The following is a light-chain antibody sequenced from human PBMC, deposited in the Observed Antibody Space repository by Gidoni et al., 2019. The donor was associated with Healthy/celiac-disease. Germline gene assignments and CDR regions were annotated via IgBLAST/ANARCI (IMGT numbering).Light chain of an antibody. CDR3: AAWDDSLNGVV. Sequence: QSVLTQPPSASGTPGQGVTISCSGSSSNIGSNTVNWYQQLPGTAPKLLIYSKNQRPSGVPDRFSGSKSGTSASLAISGLQSEDEADYYCAAWDDSLNGVVFGGGTKLTVL. CDR1: SSNIGSNT. CDR2: SKN. J-gene: IGLJ2*01. V-gene: IGLV1-44*01.